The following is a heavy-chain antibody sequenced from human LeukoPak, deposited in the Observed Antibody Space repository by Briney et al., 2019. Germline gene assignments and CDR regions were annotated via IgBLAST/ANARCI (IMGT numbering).Heavy chain of an antibody. CDR1: GYTFTGYY. V-gene: IGHV1-2*02. CDR3: ARERKALAARSTYFDY. Sequence: GASVKVSCKASGYTFTGYYMHWVRQAPGQGLEWMGWINPNSGGTNYAQKFQGRVTVTRDTSISTAYMELRRLRSDDTAVYYCARERKALAARSTYFDYWGQGTLVTVSS. CDR2: INPNSGGT. D-gene: IGHD6-6*01. J-gene: IGHJ4*02.